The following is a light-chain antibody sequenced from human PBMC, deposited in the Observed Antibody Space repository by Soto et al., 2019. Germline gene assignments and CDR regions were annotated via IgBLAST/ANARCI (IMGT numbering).Light chain of an antibody. V-gene: IGKV3-15*01. CDR2: GAS. J-gene: IGKJ4*01. Sequence: EIVMTQSSATLSVSPGERATLSCRASQSVSSNLAWYQQKPGQAPRLLIYGASTRATGIPARFSGSGSATDFTLTISSLQSEDFAIYYCQQYNNWPLTFGGGTKVEIK. CDR1: QSVSSN. CDR3: QQYNNWPLT.